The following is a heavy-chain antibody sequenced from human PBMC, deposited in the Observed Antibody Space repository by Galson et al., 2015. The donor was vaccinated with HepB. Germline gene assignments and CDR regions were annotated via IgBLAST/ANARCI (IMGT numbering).Heavy chain of an antibody. CDR2: IIPIFGTA. D-gene: IGHD5-18*01. J-gene: IGHJ4*02. V-gene: IGHV1-69*13. CDR1: GGTFSSYA. CDR3: ARDSDYGYLGSDY. Sequence: SVKVSCKASGGTFSSYAISWVRQAPGQGLEWMGGIIPIFGTANYAQKFQGRVTITADESTSTAYMELSSLRSEDTAVYYCARDSDYGYLGSDYWGQGTLVTVSS.